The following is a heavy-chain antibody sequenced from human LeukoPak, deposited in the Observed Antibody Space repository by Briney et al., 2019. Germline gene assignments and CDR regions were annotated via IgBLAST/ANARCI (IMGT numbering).Heavy chain of an antibody. CDR1: GYSFTGHY. D-gene: IGHD4/OR15-4a*01. CDR2: INPKTGDK. Sequence: ASVKVSCKASGYSFTGHYLHWVRQAPGPGLEWMGWINPKTGDKTYAQKFQGRVTMTWDTSITTAYMELSSLRSDDTAVYYCARAYEYGWFDPWGQGTQVTVSS. V-gene: IGHV1-2*02. CDR3: ARAYEYGWFDP. J-gene: IGHJ5*02.